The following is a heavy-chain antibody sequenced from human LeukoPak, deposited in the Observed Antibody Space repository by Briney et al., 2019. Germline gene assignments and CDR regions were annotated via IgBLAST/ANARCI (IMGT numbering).Heavy chain of an antibody. CDR2: INHGGST. CDR3: ARQIGSGWSRNYFDY. Sequence: PSETLSLTCAVYGGSLSGYYWSWIRQPPGKGLEWIGEINHGGSTNYNPSLKSRVTISVDTSKNEFSLKLRSVTAADTAVYYCARQIGSGWSRNYFDYWGQGTLVTVSS. V-gene: IGHV4-34*01. D-gene: IGHD6-19*01. CDR1: GGSLSGYY. J-gene: IGHJ4*02.